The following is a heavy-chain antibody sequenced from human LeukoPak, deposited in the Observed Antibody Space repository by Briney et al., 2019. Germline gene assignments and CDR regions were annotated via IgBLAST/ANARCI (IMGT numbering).Heavy chain of an antibody. D-gene: IGHD5-12*01. CDR1: GGSISSYY. CDR3: ARDRYCGYDLFY. V-gene: IGHV4-59*01. Sequence: SETLSLTCTVSGGSISSYYWSWIRQPPGKGLEWIGYIYYSGSTNYNPSLKSRVTISVDTSKNQFSLKLSSVTAADTAVYYCARDRYCGYDLFYWGQGTLVTVSS. J-gene: IGHJ4*02. CDR2: IYYSGST.